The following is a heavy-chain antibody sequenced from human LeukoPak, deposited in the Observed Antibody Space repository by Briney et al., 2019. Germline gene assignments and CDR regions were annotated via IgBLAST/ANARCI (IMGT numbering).Heavy chain of an antibody. CDR1: GGSISSYY. V-gene: IGHV4-59*12. Sequence: SETLSLTCTVSGGSISSYYWSWIRQPPGKGLEWIGYISYSGSTNYNPSLKSRVTISVDRSKNQFSLKLSSVTAADTAVYYCSFVVPAYYYYMDVWGKGTTVTVSS. J-gene: IGHJ6*03. CDR2: ISYSGST. CDR3: SFVVPAYYYYMDV. D-gene: IGHD2-2*01.